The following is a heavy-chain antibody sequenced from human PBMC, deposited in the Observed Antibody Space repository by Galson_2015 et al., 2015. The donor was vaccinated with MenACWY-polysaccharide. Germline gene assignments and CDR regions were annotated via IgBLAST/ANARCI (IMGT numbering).Heavy chain of an antibody. V-gene: IGHV4-34*01. D-gene: IGHD3-3*01. CDR2: VNHSGNT. CDR3: ARGDFWGGSPWDF. J-gene: IGHJ4*02. Sequence: SETLSLTCAVNGGSFSDYYWTWIRQAPGMRPEWIGEVNHSGNTNYTPSLKSRVTISVDTSKNQFSLKLTSVTVADTAVYYCARGDFWGGSPWDFWGQGTLVTVSS. CDR1: GGSFSDYY.